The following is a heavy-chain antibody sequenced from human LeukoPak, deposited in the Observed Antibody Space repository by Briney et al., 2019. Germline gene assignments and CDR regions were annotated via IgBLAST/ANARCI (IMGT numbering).Heavy chain of an antibody. Sequence: PGGSLRLSCAASGFTFSSYAMSWVRQAPGKGLEWVSAISGSGGSTYYADSVKGRFTISRDNSKNTLYLQMNSLRAEDTAVYYCAKVSTRSIVATNFDYWGQGTLVTVSS. CDR2: ISGSGGST. V-gene: IGHV3-23*01. D-gene: IGHD5-12*01. CDR1: GFTFSSYA. CDR3: AKVSTRSIVATNFDY. J-gene: IGHJ4*02.